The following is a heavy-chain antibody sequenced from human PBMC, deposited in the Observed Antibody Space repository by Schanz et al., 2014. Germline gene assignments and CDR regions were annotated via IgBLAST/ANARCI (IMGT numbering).Heavy chain of an antibody. V-gene: IGHV1-69*02. CDR3: ASSGAGYSSSWDFGY. CDR2: IIPILGIA. CDR1: GGTFNSYT. D-gene: IGHD6-13*01. J-gene: IGHJ4*02. Sequence: QVQLVQSGAEVKKPGSSMKVSCKASGGTFNSYTINWVRQAPGQGLEWMGRIIPILGIANYAQKFQGRVTITADKSTFTAYMDVSSLRSEDTAVYYCASSGAGYSSSWDFGYWGQGTLVTVSS.